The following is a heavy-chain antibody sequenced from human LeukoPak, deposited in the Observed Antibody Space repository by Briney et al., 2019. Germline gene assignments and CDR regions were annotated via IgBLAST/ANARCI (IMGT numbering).Heavy chain of an antibody. Sequence: VASVKVSCKASGYTFTSYDINWVRQATGQGLEWMGWMNPNSGNTGYAQRFQGRVTITRNTSISTAYMELSSLRSEDTAVYYCARGGITDYHYYYMDVWGKGTTVTVSS. CDR3: ARGGITDYHYYYMDV. CDR2: MNPNSGNT. CDR1: GYTFTSYD. V-gene: IGHV1-8*03. J-gene: IGHJ6*03. D-gene: IGHD3-3*01.